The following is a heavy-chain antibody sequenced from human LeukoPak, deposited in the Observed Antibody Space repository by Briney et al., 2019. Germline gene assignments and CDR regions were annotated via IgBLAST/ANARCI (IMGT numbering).Heavy chain of an antibody. CDR3: SRGDDFSGDS. Sequence: GGSLRLSCAASGFAFRTYWMSWVRQAPGKGLEWVANIHPDGIEKYHVDSVKGRFTIFRDNARNLLYLQMSSLRADDTAVYYCSRGDDFSGDSWGQGTLVTVSS. CDR2: IHPDGIEK. D-gene: IGHD2-21*02. V-gene: IGHV3-7*04. CDR1: GFAFRTYW. J-gene: IGHJ5*01.